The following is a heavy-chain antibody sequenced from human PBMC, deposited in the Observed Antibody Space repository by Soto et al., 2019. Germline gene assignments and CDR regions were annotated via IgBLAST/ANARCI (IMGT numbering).Heavy chain of an antibody. CDR3: AKGLLITGPSGMDV. CDR2: ISWNSGSI. V-gene: IGHV3-9*01. D-gene: IGHD1-7*01. Sequence: EVQLVESGGGLVQPGRSLRLSCAASGFTFDDYAMHWVRQAPGKGLEWVSGISWNSGSIGYADSGKGRFTISRDNAKKSLYLQMNSLRAEDTALYYFAKGLLITGPSGMDVWGQGTTVTVSS. CDR1: GFTFDDYA. J-gene: IGHJ6*02.